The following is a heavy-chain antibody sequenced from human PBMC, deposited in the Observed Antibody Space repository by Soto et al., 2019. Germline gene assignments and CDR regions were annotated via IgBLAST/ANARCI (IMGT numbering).Heavy chain of an antibody. CDR2: IKTKADGGAT. D-gene: IGHD1-1*01. CDR1: GFTFSNAY. Sequence: EVQLVESGGGLVKPGGSLRLSCAASGFTFSNAYMNRVRQAPGKGLEWVGRIKTKADGGATDYAAPVRDRFTISRDDSKNTLYLQMNSLKTEDTAVYYCTTAAGTQYYYYYNLDVWGQGATVAVSS. V-gene: IGHV3-15*07. CDR3: TTAAGTQYYYYYNLDV. J-gene: IGHJ6*03.